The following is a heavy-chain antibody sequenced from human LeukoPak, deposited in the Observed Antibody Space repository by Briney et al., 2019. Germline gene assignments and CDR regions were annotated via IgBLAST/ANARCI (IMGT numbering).Heavy chain of an antibody. V-gene: IGHV4-59*01. CDR1: GGSISSYY. D-gene: IGHD2-21*02. J-gene: IGHJ4*02. CDR2: IYYSGST. CDR3: ARGSGEVVTAIPVLVFDY. Sequence: SETLSLTCTVSGGSISSYYWSWIRQPPGKGLEWIGYIYYSGSTNYNPSLKSRVTISVDTSKNQFSLKLSSVTAADTAVYYCARGSGEVVTAIPVLVFDYWGQGTLVTVSS.